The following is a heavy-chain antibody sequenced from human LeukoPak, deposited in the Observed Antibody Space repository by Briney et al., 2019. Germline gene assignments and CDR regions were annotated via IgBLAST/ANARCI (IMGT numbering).Heavy chain of an antibody. D-gene: IGHD3-9*01. CDR1: GFTFDDYG. CDR3: ARSLRYFDWSPGGYYYYMDV. J-gene: IGHJ6*03. Sequence: GGSLRLSCAASGFTFDDYGMSWVRQAPGKGLEWVSGINWNGISTGYADSVKGRFTISRDNAKNSLYLQMNSPRAEDTALYYCARSLRYFDWSPGGYYYYMDVWGKGTTVTVSS. V-gene: IGHV3-20*04. CDR2: INWNGIST.